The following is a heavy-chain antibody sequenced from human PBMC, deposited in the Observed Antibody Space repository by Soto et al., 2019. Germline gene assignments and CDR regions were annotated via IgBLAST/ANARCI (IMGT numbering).Heavy chain of an antibody. Sequence: QVQLVESGGGVVQPGRSLRLCCAASGFTFSSYAMHWVRQAPGKGLEWVAVISYDGSNKYYADSVKGRFTISRDNSKNTLYLQMNSLRAEDTAVYYCAIGAIVVVITTVDYWGQGTLVTVSS. CDR1: GFTFSSYA. V-gene: IGHV3-30-3*01. J-gene: IGHJ4*02. D-gene: IGHD3-22*01. CDR3: AIGAIVVVITTVDY. CDR2: ISYDGSNK.